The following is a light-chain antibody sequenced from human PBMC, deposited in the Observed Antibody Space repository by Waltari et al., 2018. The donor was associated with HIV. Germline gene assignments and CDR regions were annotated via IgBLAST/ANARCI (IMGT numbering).Light chain of an antibody. V-gene: IGLV3-1*01. Sequence: SYELTQPPSVSVAPGQTASITCPGATLGDNYVCWYQQKPGQAPILVIYQDTKRPSGIPERFSGSNSGNTATLTISGTQAFDEADYYCQAWDNNTAVFGGGTKLTVL. CDR1: TLGDNY. J-gene: IGLJ3*02. CDR3: QAWDNNTAV. CDR2: QDT.